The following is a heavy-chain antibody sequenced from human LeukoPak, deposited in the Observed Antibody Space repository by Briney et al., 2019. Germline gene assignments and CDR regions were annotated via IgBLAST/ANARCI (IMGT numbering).Heavy chain of an antibody. CDR3: ARGKSLRFLERGRGNYYYYMDV. Sequence: GASVKVSCKASGYTFTSYYMHWVRQAPGQGLEWMGIINPSGGSTSYAQKFQGRVTMTRDTSTSTVYMELSSLRSEDTAVYYCARGKSLRFLERGRGNYYYYMDVWGKGTTVTVSS. D-gene: IGHD3-3*01. CDR2: INPSGGST. CDR1: GYTFTSYY. V-gene: IGHV1-46*01. J-gene: IGHJ6*03.